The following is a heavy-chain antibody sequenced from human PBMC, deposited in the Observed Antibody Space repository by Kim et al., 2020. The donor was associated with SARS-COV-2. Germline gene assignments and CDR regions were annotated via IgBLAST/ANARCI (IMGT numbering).Heavy chain of an antibody. D-gene: IGHD1-26*01. CDR3: VHGTFSCY. Sequence: GGSLRLSCAASGFTFSSHCMHWVRQRPGKGLEWVSHISPDGGGTLYGDSVEGRFTVSRDNAKNILYLQMNSLRDDDTAVYYCVHGTFSCYCGQGALVTVS. CDR1: GFTFSSHC. J-gene: IGHJ4*02. V-gene: IGHV3-74*03. CDR2: ISPDGGGT.